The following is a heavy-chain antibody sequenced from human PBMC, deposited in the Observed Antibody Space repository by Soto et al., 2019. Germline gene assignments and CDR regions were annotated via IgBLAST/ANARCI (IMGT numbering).Heavy chain of an antibody. CDR2: INSDGNNT. Sequence: GGSLRLSCAASGFTFSNYWMHWVRQAPGKGLVWVSRINSDGNNTSYADSVKGRFAISRDNAKNTLYLQMHSLRAEDTAVYYCEILRWELPIWGQGIVVTVSS. CDR1: GFTFSNYW. V-gene: IGHV3-74*01. D-gene: IGHD2-15*01. CDR3: EILRWELPI. J-gene: IGHJ4*02.